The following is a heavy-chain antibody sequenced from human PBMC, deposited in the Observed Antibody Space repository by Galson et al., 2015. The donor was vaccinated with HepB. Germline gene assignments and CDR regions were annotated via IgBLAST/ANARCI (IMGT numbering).Heavy chain of an antibody. CDR3: ATYTFDLQH. J-gene: IGHJ1*01. V-gene: IGHV5-10-1*01. CDR1: GFSFTSYW. CDR2: IDPSDSDN. D-gene: IGHD3-16*01. Sequence: QSGAEVKKPGESLRISCKGSGFSFTSYWINWVRQMPGKGLEWMGRIDPSDSDNKYSPSFQGHVTISVDKSISTAYLQWSSLKASDTAMYYCATYTFDLQHWGQGTLVTVSS.